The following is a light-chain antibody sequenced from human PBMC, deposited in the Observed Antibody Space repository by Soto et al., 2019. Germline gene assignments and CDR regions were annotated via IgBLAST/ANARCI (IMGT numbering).Light chain of an antibody. CDR2: DVS. CDR3: SSYTSSSTRDV. V-gene: IGLV2-14*03. J-gene: IGLJ1*01. CDR1: SSDVGGYNY. Sequence: QSALTQPASVSGSPGQSITISCTGTSSDVGGYNYVSWYQQHPGKAPKLMIYDVSNRPSGVANRFSGSKSGNTASLTISGLQAEDDADYYCSSYTSSSTRDVFGTGTKLTVL.